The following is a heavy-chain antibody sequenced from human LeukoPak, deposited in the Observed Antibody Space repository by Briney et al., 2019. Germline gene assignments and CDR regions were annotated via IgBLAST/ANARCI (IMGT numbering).Heavy chain of an antibody. CDR1: GGSLRSSGHW. CDR2: IHYSGKV. Sequence: PSETLSLTCTVSGGSLRSSGHWWVWIRQPPGKGLEWIGSIHYSGKVYYNPSLKRRVTTSVDTSTDQFSLRLSSATAADAAIYYCARQSGDQSSAWYFDAWGQGTLVTVSS. V-gene: IGHV4-39*01. D-gene: IGHD6-19*01. CDR3: ARQSGDQSSAWYFDA. J-gene: IGHJ4*02.